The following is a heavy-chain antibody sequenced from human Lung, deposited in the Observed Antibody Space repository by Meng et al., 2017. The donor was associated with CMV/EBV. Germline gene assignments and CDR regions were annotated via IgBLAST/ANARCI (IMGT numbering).Heavy chain of an antibody. V-gene: IGHV3-30*02. CDR3: AKDDPVFHY. CDR2: IRNDESDK. CDR1: GFTFSSYG. J-gene: IGHJ4*02. Sequence: QVELWGSGGGVDQPGGSLRLSCAASGFTFSSYGMHWVRQAPGKGPEWVAFIRNDESDKYYGDSVKGRFTISRDTSKNTVDLQMNSLRTEDTAVYYCAKDDPVFHYWGQGTLVTVSS.